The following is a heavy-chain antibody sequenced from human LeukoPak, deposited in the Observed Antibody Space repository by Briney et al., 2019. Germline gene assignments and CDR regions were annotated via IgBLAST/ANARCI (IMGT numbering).Heavy chain of an antibody. Sequence: GGSLRLSCAASGFRVSEDWMHWVRQAPGERPMWVSRINTDGSVIDYADFVKGRFTMSRDNAQNTLSLQMTSLRVEDGAVYYCAREILRYNHPLRYFGSWGHGTLVTVSS. V-gene: IGHV3-74*01. CDR1: GFRVSEDW. D-gene: IGHD1-1*01. CDR2: INTDGSVI. J-gene: IGHJ4*01. CDR3: AREILRYNHPLRYFGS.